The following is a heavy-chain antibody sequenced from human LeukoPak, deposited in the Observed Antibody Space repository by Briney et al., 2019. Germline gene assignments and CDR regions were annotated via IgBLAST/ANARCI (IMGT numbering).Heavy chain of an antibody. J-gene: IGHJ4*02. CDR1: GYTFSNYA. CDR3: ARKYDFWSGYPDY. Sequence: ASVKVSCKASGYTFSNYAITWVRQAPGQGLEWMGWISGHNDNPNYAQKLQGRVTMTTDTSTSTAYMELRSLRSDDTAVYYCARKYDFWSGYPDYWGQGTLVTVSS. D-gene: IGHD3-3*01. CDR2: ISGHNDNP. V-gene: IGHV1-18*01.